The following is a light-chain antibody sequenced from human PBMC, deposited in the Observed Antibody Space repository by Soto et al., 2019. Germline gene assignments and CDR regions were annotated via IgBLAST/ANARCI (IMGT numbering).Light chain of an antibody. CDR2: ETS. V-gene: IGKV3-11*01. Sequence: PEERATLSCRASQSVGSYLTWYQQKPGQAPRLLIYETSKRATGIPARFSGSGSGTDFTLTISSLEPEDFAVYYCQQRSSWPRTFGQGTKVDIK. J-gene: IGKJ1*01. CDR3: QQRSSWPRT. CDR1: QSVGSY.